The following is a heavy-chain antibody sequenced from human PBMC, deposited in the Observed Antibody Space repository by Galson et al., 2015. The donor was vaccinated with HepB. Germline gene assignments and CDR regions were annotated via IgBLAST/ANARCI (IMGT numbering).Heavy chain of an antibody. D-gene: IGHD5-24*01. CDR3: ARVRLDQVGYSPLDHYDY. J-gene: IGHJ4*02. Sequence: SVKVSCKASGYTFTSYGISWVRQAPGQGLEWMGWISAYNGNTNYAQKLQGRVTMTTDTSTSTAYMELRSLRSDDTAVYYCARVRLDQVGYSPLDHYDYWGQGTLVTVSS. V-gene: IGHV1-18*04. CDR1: GYTFTSYG. CDR2: ISAYNGNT.